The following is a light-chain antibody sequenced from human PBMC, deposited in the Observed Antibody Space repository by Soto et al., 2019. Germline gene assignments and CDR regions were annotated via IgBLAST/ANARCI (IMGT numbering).Light chain of an antibody. CDR3: HQYGSSPYT. Sequence: EFVLTQSPGTLSLSPGERATLSCRASQTVRNNYLAWYQQKPGQAPRLLIYDASSRATGIPDRFSGGGSGTDFTLTISRLEPEDFAVYYCHQYGSSPYTFGQGTKVDIK. V-gene: IGKV3-20*01. CDR1: QTVRNNY. J-gene: IGKJ2*01. CDR2: DAS.